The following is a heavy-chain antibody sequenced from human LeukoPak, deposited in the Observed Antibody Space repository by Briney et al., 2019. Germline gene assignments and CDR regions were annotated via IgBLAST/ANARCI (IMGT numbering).Heavy chain of an antibody. CDR2: INWSGDTT. CDR3: VKLHMSDWND. CDR1: GFTFDDYS. Sequence: GGSLRLSCAASGFTFDDYSMHWVRQAPGKGLEWVSGINWSGDTTDYADSVKGRFTISRDNAKNSLYLQMDSLRAEDTALYYCVKLHMSDWNDWGQGTMVIVSS. V-gene: IGHV3-9*01. D-gene: IGHD1-1*01. J-gene: IGHJ4*02.